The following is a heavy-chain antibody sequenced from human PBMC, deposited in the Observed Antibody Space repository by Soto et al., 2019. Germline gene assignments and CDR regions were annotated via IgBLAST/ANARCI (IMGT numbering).Heavy chain of an antibody. D-gene: IGHD5-12*01. Sequence: QVQLQESGPGLVKPSGTLSLTCAVSGGSISSSNWWSWVRQPPGKGLEWIGEIYHSGSTNYNPSLKSRVTISVDKSKNQFSLKLSSVTAADTVVYYCARSGYSGYDAYYFDYWGQGTLVTVSS. CDR2: IYHSGST. J-gene: IGHJ4*02. V-gene: IGHV4-4*02. CDR1: GGSISSSNW. CDR3: ARSGYSGYDAYYFDY.